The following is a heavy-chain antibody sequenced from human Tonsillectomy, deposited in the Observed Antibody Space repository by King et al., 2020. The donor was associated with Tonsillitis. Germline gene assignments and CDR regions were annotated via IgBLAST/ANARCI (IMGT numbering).Heavy chain of an antibody. CDR2: IKQDGSEK. CDR3: ARDWESDYPYY. Sequence: VQLVESGGGLVQPGGSLRLSCAASGFTFSSYWMSWVRQAPGKGLEGVANIKQDGSEKYYVDSVKGRFTISRDNAKNSLYLQMNSLRAEDTAVYYCARDWESDYPYYWGQGTLVTVSS. D-gene: IGHD4-17*01. V-gene: IGHV3-7*03. J-gene: IGHJ4*02. CDR1: GFTFSSYW.